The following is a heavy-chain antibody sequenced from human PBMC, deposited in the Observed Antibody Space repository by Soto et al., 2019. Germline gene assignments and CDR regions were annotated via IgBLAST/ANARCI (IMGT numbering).Heavy chain of an antibody. CDR2: IIPIFGTA. CDR1: GGTFSSYA. CDR3: ATNPRGYYYDSSGTNYGMDV. J-gene: IGHJ6*02. Sequence: GASVTVSCKASGGTFSSYAISWVRQAHGQGLEWMGGIIPIFGTANYAQKFQGRVTITADESTSTAYMELSSLRSEDTAVYYCATNPRGYYYDSSGTNYGMDVWGQGTTVTVSS. D-gene: IGHD3-22*01. V-gene: IGHV1-69*13.